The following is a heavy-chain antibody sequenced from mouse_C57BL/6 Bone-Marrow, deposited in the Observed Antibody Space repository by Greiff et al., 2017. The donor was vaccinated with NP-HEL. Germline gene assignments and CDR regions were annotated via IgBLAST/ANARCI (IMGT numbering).Heavy chain of an antibody. D-gene: IGHD2-3*01. Sequence: EVQLVESGGGLVQPKGSLKLSCAASGFSFNTYAMNWVRQAPGTGLEWVARIRSKSNNYATYYADSVKDRFTISRDDSESMLYLQMNNLKTEDTAMYYCVSLYYYAMDYWGQGTSVTVSS. CDR2: IRSKSNNYAT. V-gene: IGHV10-1*01. CDR3: VSLYYYAMDY. J-gene: IGHJ4*01. CDR1: GFSFNTYA.